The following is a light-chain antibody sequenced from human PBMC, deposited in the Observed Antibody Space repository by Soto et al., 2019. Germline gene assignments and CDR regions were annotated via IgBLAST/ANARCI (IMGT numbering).Light chain of an antibody. J-gene: IGKJ1*01. CDR2: GAS. CDR1: QSVSSN. V-gene: IGKV3-15*01. Sequence: EIVMTQCPATLSVSPGERATLSCRASQSVSSNLAWYQQKPGQAPRLLIYGASTRATGIPARFSGSGSGTEFTLTISSLQSEGFAVYYCQQYNNWPPWTFGQGTKVEIK. CDR3: QQYNNWPPWT.